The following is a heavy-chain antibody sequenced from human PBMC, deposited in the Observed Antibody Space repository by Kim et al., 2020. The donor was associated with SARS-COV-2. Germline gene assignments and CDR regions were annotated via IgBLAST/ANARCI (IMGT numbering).Heavy chain of an antibody. D-gene: IGHD2-2*01. Sequence: GGSLRLSCAASGFTFSSYAMHWVRQAPGKGLEWVAVISYDGSNKYYADSVKGRFTISRDNSKNTLYLQMNSLRAEDTAVYYCAREPYCSSTSCYFGYLYYYYGMDVWGQGTTVTVSS. CDR2: ISYDGSNK. V-gene: IGHV3-30-3*01. CDR1: GFTFSSYA. CDR3: AREPYCSSTSCYFGYLYYYYGMDV. J-gene: IGHJ6*02.